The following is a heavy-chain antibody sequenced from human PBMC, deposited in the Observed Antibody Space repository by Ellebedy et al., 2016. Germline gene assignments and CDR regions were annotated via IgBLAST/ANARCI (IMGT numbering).Heavy chain of an antibody. CDR1: GFTFSSYW. V-gene: IGHV3-7*01. CDR2: IKQDGSEK. D-gene: IGHD3-22*01. J-gene: IGHJ4*02. CDR3: ARASADDSSDNWLGFDY. Sequence: GESLKISCAASGFTFSSYWMSWVRQAPGKGLEWVANIKQDGSEKYYVDSVKGRFTISRDNAKNSLYLQMNSLRAEDTAVYYCARASADDSSDNWLGFDYWGQGTLVTVSS.